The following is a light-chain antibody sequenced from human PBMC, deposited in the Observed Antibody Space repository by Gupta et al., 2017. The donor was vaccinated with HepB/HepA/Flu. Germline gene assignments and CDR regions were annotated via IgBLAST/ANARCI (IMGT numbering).Light chain of an antibody. CDR2: TNN. CDR3: AAWDDSRNGWV. CDR1: SSNIGSNT. V-gene: IGLV1-44*01. Sequence: QSVLTQPPSASGTPGQRVTISCSGSSSNIGSNTVNWYHQLPGTAPKLLIYTNNQRPSGVPDRFSGSKSGTSASLAISGLQSEDEADYYCAAWDDSRNGWVFGGGTKLTVL. J-gene: IGLJ3*02.